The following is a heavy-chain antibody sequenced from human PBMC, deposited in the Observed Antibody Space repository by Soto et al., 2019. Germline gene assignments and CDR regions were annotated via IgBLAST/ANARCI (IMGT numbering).Heavy chain of an antibody. V-gene: IGHV1-69*13. J-gene: IGHJ3*02. CDR1: GGTFSSYA. CDR3: ARESITMIVVVIHDAFDI. Sequence: SVKVSCKASGGTFSSYAISWVRQAPGQGLEWMGGIIPIFGTANYAQKFQGRVTITADESTSTAYMELSSLRSEDTAVYYCARESITMIVVVIHDAFDIWGQGTMVTVSS. D-gene: IGHD3-22*01. CDR2: IIPIFGTA.